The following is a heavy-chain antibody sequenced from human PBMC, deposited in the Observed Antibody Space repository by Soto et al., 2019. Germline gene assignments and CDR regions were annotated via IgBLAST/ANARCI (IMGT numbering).Heavy chain of an antibody. CDR1: GGSFSGYY. Sequence: PSETLSLTCAVYGGSFSGYYWSWIRQPPGKGLEWIGEINHSGSTNYNPSLKSRVTISVDTSKNQFSLKLSSVTAADTAVYYCASGGGCCREFDYWGQGTLVTVSS. CDR3: ASGGGCCREFDY. D-gene: IGHD6-19*01. V-gene: IGHV4-34*01. CDR2: INHSGST. J-gene: IGHJ4*02.